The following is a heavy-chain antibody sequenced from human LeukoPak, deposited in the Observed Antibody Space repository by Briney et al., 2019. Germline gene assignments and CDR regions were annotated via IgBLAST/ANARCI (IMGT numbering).Heavy chain of an antibody. Sequence: PGGSLRLSCAASGFTFSSYAMSWVRQAPGKGLEWVSAISGSGGSTYYADSVKGRFTISTDNSKNTLYLQMNSLRAEDTAVYYCAKSDYCSGGSCYRDVVIYYGMDVWGQGTTVTVSS. V-gene: IGHV3-23*01. CDR2: ISGSGGST. CDR3: AKSDYCSGGSCYRDVVIYYGMDV. CDR1: GFTFSSYA. D-gene: IGHD2-15*01. J-gene: IGHJ6*02.